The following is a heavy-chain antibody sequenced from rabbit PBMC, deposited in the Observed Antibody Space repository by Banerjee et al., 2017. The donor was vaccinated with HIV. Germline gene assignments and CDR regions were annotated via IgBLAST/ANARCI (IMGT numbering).Heavy chain of an antibody. CDR2: IDAGSSGSV. D-gene: IGHD8-1*01. CDR1: GFSFSSSYW. J-gene: IGHJ4*01. V-gene: IGHV1S45*01. Sequence: QEQLVESGGGLAQPGASLTLTCTASGFSFSSSYWICWVRQAPGKGLEWIACIDAGSSGSVYYASWAKGRFTISKTSSTTVTLQMTSLTAADTATYFCARGPDFSYSTLWGPGTLVTVS. CDR3: ARGPDFSYSTL.